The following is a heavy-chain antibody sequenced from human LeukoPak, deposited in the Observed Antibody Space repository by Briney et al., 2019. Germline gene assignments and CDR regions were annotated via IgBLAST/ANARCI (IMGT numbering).Heavy chain of an antibody. V-gene: IGHV3-48*01. CDR2: ISSRSSII. D-gene: IGHD3-9*01. CDR1: GFTFSNYS. Sequence: GGSLRLSCVASGFTFSNYSMNWVRQTPGKGLEWVSYISSRSSIIYYADSVKGRFTISRDNSKNSLDLQMNRLRAEDTAVYYCAREHYDILTGYSGNSFQYWGQGTLVTVST. J-gene: IGHJ1*01. CDR3: AREHYDILTGYSGNSFQY.